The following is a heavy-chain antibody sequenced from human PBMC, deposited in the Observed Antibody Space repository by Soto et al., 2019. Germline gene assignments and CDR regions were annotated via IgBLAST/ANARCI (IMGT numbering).Heavy chain of an antibody. CDR2: INHSGST. CDR3: ARGQGYYYGSGG. J-gene: IGHJ3*01. D-gene: IGHD3-10*01. V-gene: IGHV4-34*01. Sequence: KTSETLSLTCAVYGGSFSGYYWSWIRQPPGKGLEWIGEINHSGSTNYNPSLKSRVTISVDTSKNQFSLKLSSVTAADTAVYYCARGQGYYYGSGGWGQGTMVTVS. CDR1: GGSFSGYY.